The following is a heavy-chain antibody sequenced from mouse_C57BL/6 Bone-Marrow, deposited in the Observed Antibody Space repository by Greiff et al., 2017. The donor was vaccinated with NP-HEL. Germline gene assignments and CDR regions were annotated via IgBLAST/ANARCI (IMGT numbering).Heavy chain of an antibody. V-gene: IGHV5-15*01. J-gene: IGHJ1*03. CDR2: ISNLAYSI. CDR1: GFTFSDYG. CDR3: ARASYDGYWYFDV. Sequence: EVQLQQSGGGLVQPGGSLKLSCAASGFTFSDYGMAWVRQAPRKGPEWVAFISNLAYSIYYADTVTGRFTISRENAKNTLYLEMSSLRSEDTAMYYCARASYDGYWYFDVWGTGTTVTVSS. D-gene: IGHD2-3*01.